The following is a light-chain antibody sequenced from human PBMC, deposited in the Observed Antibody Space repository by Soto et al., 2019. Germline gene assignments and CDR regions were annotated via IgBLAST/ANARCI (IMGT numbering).Light chain of an antibody. V-gene: IGLV2-14*03. J-gene: IGLJ1*01. CDR3: SSHSTTNILV. Sequence: QSALTQPASVSGSPGQSVTISCTGASSDVGAYEHVSWYQQHPGRAPKLILYDVNNRPSGVSNHFSGSKSGNTASLVISGLQANDEADYYCSSHSTTNILVFGSGTKLTVL. CDR2: DVN. CDR1: SSDVGAYEH.